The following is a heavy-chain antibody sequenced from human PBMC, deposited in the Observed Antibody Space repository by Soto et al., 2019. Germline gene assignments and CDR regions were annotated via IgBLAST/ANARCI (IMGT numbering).Heavy chain of an antibody. J-gene: IGHJ4*02. V-gene: IGHV4-4*08. CDR2: IYSRGST. CDR3: ARHLSVRGVFDF. CDR1: GDFNTNFY. D-gene: IGHD3-10*01. Sequence: QVQLQESGPGLVKPSETLSLTCTVSGDFNTNFYWSWIRQSPGKGLGWMGFIYSRGSTWYNPSLKSPITMLLAPSKDPCSLRLSSVAAADTAVYYCARHLSVRGVFDFWGQGTQVTVSS.